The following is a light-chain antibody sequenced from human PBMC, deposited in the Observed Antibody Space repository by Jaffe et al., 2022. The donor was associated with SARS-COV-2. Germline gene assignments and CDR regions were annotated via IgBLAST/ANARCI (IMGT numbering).Light chain of an antibody. CDR3: QVWDSNSDHPV. V-gene: IGLV3-21*04. CDR1: NIGSYS. J-gene: IGLJ3*02. CDR2: YDT. Sequence: SYVLTQPPSVSVAPGVTARITCGGNNIGSYSVHWYQQKPGQAPVLVIYYDTDRPSGIPERFSGSNSGNTATLTISRVEAGDEADYYCQVWDSNSDHPVFGGGTKLTVL.